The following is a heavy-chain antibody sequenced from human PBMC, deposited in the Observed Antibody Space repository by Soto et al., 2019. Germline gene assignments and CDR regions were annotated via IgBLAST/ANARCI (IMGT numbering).Heavy chain of an antibody. D-gene: IGHD3-9*01. CDR2: IKSKTDGGTT. V-gene: IGHV3-15*07. J-gene: IGHJ4*02. CDR1: GFTFSNAW. Sequence: GGSLRLSCAASGFTFSNAWMNWVRQAPGKGLEWVGRIKSKTDGGTTDYAAPVKGRFTISRDDSKNTLYLQMNSLKTEDTAVYYCTTGPPSPKYYDILTGYYSDYWGQGTLVTVSS. CDR3: TTGPPSPKYYDILTGYYSDY.